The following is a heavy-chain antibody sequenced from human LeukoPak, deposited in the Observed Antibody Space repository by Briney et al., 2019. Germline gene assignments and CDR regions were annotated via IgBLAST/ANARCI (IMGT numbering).Heavy chain of an antibody. CDR3: ATDRYYGSGSYYKFDY. CDR2: INHSGGT. CDR1: GASFSGYY. V-gene: IGHV4-34*01. J-gene: IGHJ4*02. D-gene: IGHD3-10*01. Sequence: PSETPSLTCGVSGASFSGYYWSWIRQPPGKGLEWIGEINHSGGTNYNPSLKSRVTISVDTSKKQFSLNLRSVTAEDTAVYYCATDRYYGSGSYYKFDYWGQGTLVTVSS.